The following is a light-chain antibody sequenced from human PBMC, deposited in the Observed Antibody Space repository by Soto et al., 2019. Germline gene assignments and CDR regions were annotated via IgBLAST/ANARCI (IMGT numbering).Light chain of an antibody. V-gene: IGLV2-14*03. CDR3: SSYTSSSTVV. J-gene: IGLJ2*01. CDR2: DVS. CDR1: SSDVGGYNF. Sequence: QPVLTQPASVSGSPGQSITISCTGTSSDVGGYNFVSWYQQHPGKAPKLMIFDVSNRPSGVFNRFSGSKSGNTASLTISGLQAEDEADYYCSSYTSSSTVVFGGGTKLTVL.